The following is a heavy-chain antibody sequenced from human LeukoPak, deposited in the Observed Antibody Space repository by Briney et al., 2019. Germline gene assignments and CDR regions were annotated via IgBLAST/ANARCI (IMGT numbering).Heavy chain of an antibody. CDR1: GFSLGDYA. CDR2: IRSKTYRGTT. D-gene: IGHD3-22*01. CDR3: TSVYDTSAYYHSGIDY. J-gene: IGHJ4*02. Sequence: GGSLRLSCTASGFSLGDYAMSWVRQAPGKGLEWVGFIRSKTYRGTTKYAASVKGRFTISRDDSKSIAYLQTNSLKIEDTAIYYCTSVYDTSAYYHSGIDYWGQGTLVTVSS. V-gene: IGHV3-49*04.